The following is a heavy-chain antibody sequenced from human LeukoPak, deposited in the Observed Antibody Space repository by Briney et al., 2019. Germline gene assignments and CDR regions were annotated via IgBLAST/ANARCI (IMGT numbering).Heavy chain of an antibody. CDR1: GYTFTGYY. Sequence: ASVKVSCKASGYTFTGYYMHWVRQAPGQGLEWMGCINPNSGGTNYAQNFQGRVTMTRDTSISTTYMELSRLRSDDTAVYYCAGDQNYYGSGSYYNTDYWGQGTLVTVSS. CDR2: INPNSGGT. J-gene: IGHJ4*02. CDR3: AGDQNYYGSGSYYNTDY. V-gene: IGHV1-2*02. D-gene: IGHD3-10*01.